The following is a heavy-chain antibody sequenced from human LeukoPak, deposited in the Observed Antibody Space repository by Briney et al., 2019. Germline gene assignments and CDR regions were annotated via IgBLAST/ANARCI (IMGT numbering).Heavy chain of an antibody. V-gene: IGHV4-59*01. J-gene: IGHJ4*02. CDR2: MFYTGST. D-gene: IGHD6-13*01. CDR3: ARRITLSSSWFDN. Sequence: SETLSLTCTVSGGSISSYYWSWIRQPPGKGLEWIAYMFYTGSTNYNPSLRSRVTMSVDTSKNQFSPKLSSVTTADTAVYYCARRITLSSSWFDNWGQGTLVTVSS. CDR1: GGSISSYY.